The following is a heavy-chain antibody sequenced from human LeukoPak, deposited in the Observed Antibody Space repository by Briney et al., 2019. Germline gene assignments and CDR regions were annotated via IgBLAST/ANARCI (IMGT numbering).Heavy chain of an antibody. CDR3: AIRIFHYSSGSDY. D-gene: IGHD2/OR15-2a*01. CDR1: GYTFTSYD. CDR2: MNPNSGNT. Sequence: PRASVKVSCKASGYTFTSYDINWVRQATGQGLEWMGWMNPNSGNTGYAQKFQGRVTMTRNTSISTAHMELSSLRSEDTAVYYCAIRIFHYSSGSDYWGQGTLVTVSS. V-gene: IGHV1-8*01. J-gene: IGHJ4*02.